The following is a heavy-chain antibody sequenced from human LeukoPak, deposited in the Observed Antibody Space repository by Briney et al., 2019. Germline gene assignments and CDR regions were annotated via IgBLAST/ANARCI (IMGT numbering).Heavy chain of an antibody. CDR2: INPGGGST. CDR1: GYTFTSYY. CDR3: ARDSSSSPYYYGMDV. V-gene: IGHV1-46*01. Sequence: WASVKVSCKASGYTFTSYYMHWVRQAPGQGLEWMGIINPGGGSTSYAQKFQGRVTMTRDTSTSTVYMELSSLRSEDTAVYYCARDSSSSPYYYGMDVWGQGTTVTVSS. J-gene: IGHJ6*02. D-gene: IGHD6-6*01.